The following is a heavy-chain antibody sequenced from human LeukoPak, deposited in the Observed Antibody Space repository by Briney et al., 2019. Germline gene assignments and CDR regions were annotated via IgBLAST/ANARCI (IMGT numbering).Heavy chain of an antibody. D-gene: IGHD6-13*01. CDR2: IYYSGST. V-gene: IGHV4-30-4*01. CDR1: GGSISSGDYY. CDR3: ARGESRVSICH. J-gene: IGHJ4*02. Sequence: PSETLSLTCTVSGGSISSGDYYWSWIRQPPGKGLEWIGYIYYSGSTYYNPSLKSRVTISVDTSKNQFSLKLGSVTAADTAVYYCARGESRVSICHWGQGTLVTVSS.